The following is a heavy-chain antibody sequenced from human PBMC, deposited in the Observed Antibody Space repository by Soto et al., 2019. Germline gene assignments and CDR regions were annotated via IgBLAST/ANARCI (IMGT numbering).Heavy chain of an antibody. CDR3: ATAERTVTTVSYGLDV. D-gene: IGHD4-17*01. CDR1: GYTFISYA. V-gene: IGHV1-3*04. CDR2: INTGNGNT. Sequence: QVQVMQSGAEVKKPGASVKVSCMTSGYTFISYALNWVRQAPGQRLEWMGRINTGNGNTDYSQRFQGRTTITRGTSAPTTYMALTSLRPADTAVYYCATAERTVTTVSYGLDVWGQGTTVTVSS. J-gene: IGHJ6*02.